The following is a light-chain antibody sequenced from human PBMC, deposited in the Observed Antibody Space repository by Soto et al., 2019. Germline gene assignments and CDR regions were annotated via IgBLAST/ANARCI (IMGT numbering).Light chain of an antibody. Sequence: DIQVTQSPSSLSASVGDRVTITCQASQDISRYFDWYQQKPGQAPKVLIYGASNLIRGVSSRFSGSGSGTHFTFTITSLQPEDFATYYCQQYHALPYTFGQGTKLDIK. CDR1: QDISRY. CDR2: GAS. V-gene: IGKV1-33*01. CDR3: QQYHALPYT. J-gene: IGKJ2*01.